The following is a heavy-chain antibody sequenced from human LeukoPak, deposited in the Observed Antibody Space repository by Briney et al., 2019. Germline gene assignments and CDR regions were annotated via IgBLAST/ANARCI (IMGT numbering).Heavy chain of an antibody. CDR3: AKARLSTGWAYNDY. V-gene: IGHV3-23*01. J-gene: IGHJ4*02. CDR1: GFTFSGYA. Sequence: SGGSLRLSCAASGFTFSGYAMSWVRQAPGKGLEWVSAIVGGGGTTFYADSVKGRFTISRDNSKNTVYLQMNSLEAEDTAVYYCAKARLSTGWAYNDYWGRGTLVTVSS. D-gene: IGHD6-19*01. CDR2: IVGGGGTT.